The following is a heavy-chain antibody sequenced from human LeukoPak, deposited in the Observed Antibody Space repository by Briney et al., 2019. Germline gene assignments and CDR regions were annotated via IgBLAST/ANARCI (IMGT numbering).Heavy chain of an antibody. CDR1: GGTFSSYA. D-gene: IGHD3-22*01. J-gene: IGHJ6*02. CDR2: NLPIFGTA. CDR3: ARDWGYYYDSSGLYGMDV. Sequence: ASVKVSCKASGGTFSSYAISWVRPAPGQGLEWMGGNLPIFGTANYAQKFQGRVTITADESTSTAYMELSSLRSEDTAVYYCARDWGYYYDSSGLYGMDVWGQGTTVTVSS. V-gene: IGHV1-69*13.